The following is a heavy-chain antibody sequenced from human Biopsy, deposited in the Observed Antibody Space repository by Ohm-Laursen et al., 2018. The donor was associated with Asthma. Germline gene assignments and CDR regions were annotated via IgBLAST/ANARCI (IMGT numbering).Heavy chain of an antibody. J-gene: IGHJ6*02. Sequence: SAKLSSKISGYSPTDLSMHWVRQAPGQGLEWLGGIMTVFGTTNYAQKFQGRVTITADESTSTAYMEVTSLRSEDTAIYYCARCQVGYSSGWSLLLKKIYYSGMDVWGQGTAVTVSS. CDR2: IMTVFGTT. D-gene: IGHD6-19*01. V-gene: IGHV1-69*13. CDR3: ARCQVGYSSGWSLLLKKIYYSGMDV. CDR1: GYSPTDLS.